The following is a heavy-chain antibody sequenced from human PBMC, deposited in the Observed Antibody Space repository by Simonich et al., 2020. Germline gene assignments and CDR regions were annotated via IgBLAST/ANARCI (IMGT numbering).Heavy chain of an antibody. J-gene: IGHJ3*02. Sequence: EVQLVESGGGLVQPGGSLRLSCAASGFTFSSYEMNWVRQAPGKGLEWCSYISSSGSTIYYADAVKGRFTISRDNAKNSLYLQMNGLRAEDTAVYYCARGGIAARDAFDIWGQGTMVTVSS. D-gene: IGHD6-6*01. V-gene: IGHV3-48*03. CDR1: GFTFSSYE. CDR3: ARGGIAARDAFDI. CDR2: ISSSGSTI.